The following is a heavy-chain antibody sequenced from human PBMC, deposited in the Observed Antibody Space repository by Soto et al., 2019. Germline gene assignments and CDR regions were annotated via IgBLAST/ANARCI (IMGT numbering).Heavy chain of an antibody. CDR2: ILGSGGDT. CDR3: ARPSMLASGTY. V-gene: IGHV3-23*01. D-gene: IGHD6-13*01. Sequence: GGSLRLSCVASGFIFRDYAMSWVRQAPGKGLEWVAAILGSGGDTGYADSVKGRFTISRDNSQNTLYLRLNSLRDEDTAVYYCARPSMLASGTYWGQGTLVTVSS. J-gene: IGHJ4*02. CDR1: GFIFRDYA.